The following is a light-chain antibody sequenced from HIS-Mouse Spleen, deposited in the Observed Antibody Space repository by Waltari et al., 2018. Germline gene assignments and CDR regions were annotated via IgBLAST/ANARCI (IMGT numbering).Light chain of an antibody. J-gene: IGKJ1*01. Sequence: DIQLTQSPSFLSASVGDRVTITCRASQGISSYLAWYHQKPGKAPNHLIYAASTLQSGVPSRFRGSGSGTDFTLTISSLQPEDFSTYYCQQLNSYPPTFGQGTKVEIK. CDR2: AAS. CDR1: QGISSY. V-gene: IGKV1-9*01. CDR3: QQLNSYPPT.